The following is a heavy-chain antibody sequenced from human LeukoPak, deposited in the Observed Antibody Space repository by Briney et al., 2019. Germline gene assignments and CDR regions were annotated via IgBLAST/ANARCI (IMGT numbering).Heavy chain of an antibody. CDR1: GGSISSSGYY. CDR2: IYHSGFT. V-gene: IGHV4-39*01. Sequence: PSETLSLTCTVSGGSISSSGYYWGWIRQPPGKGLEGFGTIYHSGFTYYNPSLKSRVTISVDTSKNQFSLKLSSVTAADTAVYYCARRPPVGPTDFDYWGQGTLVTVSS. J-gene: IGHJ4*02. D-gene: IGHD1-26*01. CDR3: ARRPPVGPTDFDY.